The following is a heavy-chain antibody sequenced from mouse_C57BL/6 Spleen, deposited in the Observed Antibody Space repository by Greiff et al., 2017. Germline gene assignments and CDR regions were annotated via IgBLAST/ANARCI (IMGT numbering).Heavy chain of an antibody. J-gene: IGHJ2*01. Sequence: QVQLQQPGAELVRPGTSVKLSCKASGYTFTSYWMHWVKQRPGQGLEWIGVIDPSDSYTNYNQKFKGKATLTVDTSSSTAYMQLSSLTSEDSAVYYCARSRDGYPYYFDYWCQGTTRTVSS. CDR3: ARSRDGYPYYFDY. D-gene: IGHD2-3*01. CDR1: GYTFTSYW. CDR2: IDPSDSYT. V-gene: IGHV1-59*01.